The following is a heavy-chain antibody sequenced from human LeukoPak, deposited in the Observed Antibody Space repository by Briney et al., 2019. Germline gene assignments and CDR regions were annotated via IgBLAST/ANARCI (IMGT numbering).Heavy chain of an antibody. V-gene: IGHV1-69*05. CDR2: IIPIFGTA. CDR1: GGTFSSYA. J-gene: IGHJ6*03. D-gene: IGHD5-18*01. Sequence: GASVKVSCNASGGTFSSYAISWVRQAPGQGLEWMGGIIPIFGTANYAQKFQGRVTITTDESTSTAYMELSSLRPEDTAVYYCARVYVDTAMVSRYYYYYMDVWGKGTTVTVSS. CDR3: ARVYVDTAMVSRYYYYYMDV.